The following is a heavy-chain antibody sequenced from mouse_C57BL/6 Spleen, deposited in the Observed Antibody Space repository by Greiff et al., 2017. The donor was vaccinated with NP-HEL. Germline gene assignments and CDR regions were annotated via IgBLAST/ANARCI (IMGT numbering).Heavy chain of an antibody. CDR1: GFNIKDDY. J-gene: IGHJ4*01. CDR2: IDPENGDT. V-gene: IGHV14-4*01. D-gene: IGHD1-1*01. CDR3: TTGDYYGSPMDY. Sequence: VQLQQPGAELVRPGASVKLSCTASGFNIKDDYMHWVKQRPEQGLEWIGWIDPENGDTEYASKFQGKATITADTSSNTAYLQLSSLTSEDTAVYYCTTGDYYGSPMDYWGQGTSVTVSS.